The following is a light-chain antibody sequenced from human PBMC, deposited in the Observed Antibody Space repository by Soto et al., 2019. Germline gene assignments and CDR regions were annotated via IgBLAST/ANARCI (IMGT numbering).Light chain of an antibody. J-gene: IGLJ2*01. V-gene: IGLV1-40*01. CDR1: SSNIGAVYD. Sequence: QSVLTQPPSVLGVPGQRVTIACTGSSSNIGAVYDVHWYQQVPGSAPKLLIYGQNNRPSGVPDRFSDSKSGTSASLAITGLQAEDEADYYCQSYDSTLTSVVFGGGTQLTVL. CDR3: QSYDSTLTSVV. CDR2: GQN.